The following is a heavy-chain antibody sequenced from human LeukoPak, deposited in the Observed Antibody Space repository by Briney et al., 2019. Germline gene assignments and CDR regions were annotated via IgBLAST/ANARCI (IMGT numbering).Heavy chain of an antibody. J-gene: IGHJ3*02. CDR2: IKTDGSST. D-gene: IGHD5/OR15-5a*01. CDR1: GFTFSSYW. CDR3: ARGVSGTGPDI. Sequence: GGSLRLSCAASGFTFSSYWMHWVRQAPGKGLVWVSRIKTDGSSTDYADSVKGRFTISSDNAKNTMYLQMNSLRAEDMAVYYCARGVSGTGPDIWGLGTMVTVSS. V-gene: IGHV3-74*01.